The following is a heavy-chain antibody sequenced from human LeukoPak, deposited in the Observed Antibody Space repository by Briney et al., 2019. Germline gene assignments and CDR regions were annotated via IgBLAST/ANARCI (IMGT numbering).Heavy chain of an antibody. Sequence: GASVKVSCKASGCTFTSYDIGWVRQATGQGLEWMGWMNPNSGNTGYAQKFQGSVTMTRNTSISTAYMELSSLRSEDTAMYYCARNKDGFGIWGQGTMVTVSS. CDR3: ARNKDGFGI. J-gene: IGHJ3*02. CDR1: GCTFTSYD. D-gene: IGHD2/OR15-2a*01. V-gene: IGHV1-8*01. CDR2: MNPNSGNT.